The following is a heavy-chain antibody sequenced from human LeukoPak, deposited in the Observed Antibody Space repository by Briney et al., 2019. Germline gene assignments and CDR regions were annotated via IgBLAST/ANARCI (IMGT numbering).Heavy chain of an antibody. CDR2: INHSGST. J-gene: IGHJ3*02. CDR1: GGSFSGYY. CDR3: ARGSRLTGTLDI. V-gene: IGHV4-34*01. Sequence: PSETLSLTCALYGGSFSGYYWTWIRQPPGKGLEWIGEINHSGSTNYSPSLKSRVTISLDTSKNQFSLKLTSVTAADTAVYYCARGSRLTGTLDIWGQGTMVTVSS. D-gene: IGHD3-9*01.